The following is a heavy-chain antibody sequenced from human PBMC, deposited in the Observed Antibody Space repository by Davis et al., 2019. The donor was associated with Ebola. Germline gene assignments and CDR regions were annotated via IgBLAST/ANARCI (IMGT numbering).Heavy chain of an antibody. CDR1: GYSISSGYY. CDR2: IYHSGST. V-gene: IGHV4-38-2*02. D-gene: IGHD7-27*01. J-gene: IGHJ6*02. Sequence: MPGGSLRLSCTVSGYSISSGYYWGWIRQPPGKGLEWIGSIYHSGSTYYNPSLKSRVTISVDTSKNQFSLKLSSVTAADTAVYYCARLALGYYYGMDVWGQGTTVTVSS. CDR3: ARLALGYYYGMDV.